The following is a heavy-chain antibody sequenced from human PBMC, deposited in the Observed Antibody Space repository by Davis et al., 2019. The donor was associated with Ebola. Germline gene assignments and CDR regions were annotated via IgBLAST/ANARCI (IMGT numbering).Heavy chain of an antibody. J-gene: IGHJ4*02. CDR1: GGSISSSSYY. Sequence: PSETLSLTCTVSGGSISSSSYYWGWIRQPPGKGLEWIGSIYYSGSTYYNPSLKSRVTISVDTSKNQFSLKLSSVTAADTAVYYCARVTGSGPTDYWGQGTLVTVSS. CDR3: ARVTGSGPTDY. D-gene: IGHD3-10*01. V-gene: IGHV4-39*07. CDR2: IYYSGST.